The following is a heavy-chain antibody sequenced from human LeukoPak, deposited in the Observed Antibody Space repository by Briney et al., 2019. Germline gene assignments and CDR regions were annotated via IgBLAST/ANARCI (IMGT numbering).Heavy chain of an antibody. CDR2: FHNSGTS. Sequence: TETLSLTCTVSDDSISDYYRGWLRQPPGKGLEWIGYFHNSGTSTYNPSLKSRVTISADTSKNQFSLKLNSLTTADTAVYYCTRGAGWLIDYWGQGTLVTVSS. V-gene: IGHV4-59*01. D-gene: IGHD3-16*01. J-gene: IGHJ4*02. CDR3: TRGAGWLIDY. CDR1: DDSISDYY.